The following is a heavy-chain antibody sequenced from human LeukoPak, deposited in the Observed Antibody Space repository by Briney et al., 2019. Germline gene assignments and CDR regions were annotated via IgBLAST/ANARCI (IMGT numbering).Heavy chain of an antibody. CDR2: FDPEVGGT. CDR3: ATAYDTSGYGPFDM. Sequence: GASVKVSCKVSGNTHTESSIHWVRQAPGQDLEWVGGFDPEVGGTVYAQKFQGRVTMTEDTSTDTAYMDLSSLRSEDTAVYYCATAYDTSGYGPFDMWGQGTMVTVST. V-gene: IGHV1-24*01. J-gene: IGHJ3*02. CDR1: GNTHTESS. D-gene: IGHD3-22*01.